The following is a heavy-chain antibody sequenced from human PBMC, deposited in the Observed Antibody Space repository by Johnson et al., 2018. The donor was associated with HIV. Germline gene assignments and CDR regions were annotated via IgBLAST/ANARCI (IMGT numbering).Heavy chain of an antibody. D-gene: IGHD2-21*01. V-gene: IGHV3-30*18. CDR3: AKAYCPGCDGFDF. CDR2: ISYDGNYK. Sequence: VQLVESGGGSVQPGRSLRLSCAPSGFTFSSAWMGWVRQGPGKGLEWVASISYDGNYKSYADSGKGRITISRDNSNNTLSLQMNSLRTEDSGVYYCAKAYCPGCDGFDFWGRGTMVTVSS. CDR1: GFTFSSAW. J-gene: IGHJ3*01.